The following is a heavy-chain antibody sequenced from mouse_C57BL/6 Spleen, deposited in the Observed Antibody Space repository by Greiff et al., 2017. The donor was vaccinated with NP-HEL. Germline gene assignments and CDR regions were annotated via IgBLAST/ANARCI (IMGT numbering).Heavy chain of an antibody. CDR3: ASYYYGSSLYYAMDY. J-gene: IGHJ4*01. Sequence: LVESGASVKISCKASGYAFSSYWMNWVKQRPGKGLEWIGQIYPGDGDTNYNGKFKGKATLTADKSSSTAYMQLSSLTSEDSAVYFCASYYYGSSLYYAMDYWGQGTSVTVSS. CDR1: GYAFSSYW. CDR2: IYPGDGDT. V-gene: IGHV1-80*01. D-gene: IGHD1-1*01.